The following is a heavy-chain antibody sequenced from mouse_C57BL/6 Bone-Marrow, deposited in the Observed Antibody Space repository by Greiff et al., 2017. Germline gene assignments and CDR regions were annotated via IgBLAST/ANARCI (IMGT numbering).Heavy chain of an antibody. CDR1: GFTFSSYG. CDR2: ISSGGSYT. D-gene: IGHD2-1*01. Sequence: EVKLVESGGDLVKPGGSLKLSCAASGFTFSSYGMSWVRQTPDKRLEWVATISSGGSYTYYPDSVKGRFTISRDNAKNTLYLQMSSLKSEDTAMYYCARLLYYGSYDWYFDVWGTGTTVTVAS. V-gene: IGHV5-6*02. CDR3: ARLLYYGSYDWYFDV. J-gene: IGHJ1*03.